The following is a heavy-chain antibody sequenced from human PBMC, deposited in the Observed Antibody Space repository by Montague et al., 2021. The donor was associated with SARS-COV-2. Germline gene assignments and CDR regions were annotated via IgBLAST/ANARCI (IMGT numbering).Heavy chain of an antibody. D-gene: IGHD3-3*01. V-gene: IGHV4-4*07. Sequence: SETLSLTCTVSGGSISSYYWSWIRQSAGKGLEWIGRIHTSGSTDYNPSLNSRVTMSVDMSKNQFSLKLSSVTAADTAVYYCASGKYCDFWSGYYSHDYVSGMDVWGQGTTVTVSS. CDR3: ASGKYCDFWSGYYSHDYVSGMDV. CDR2: IHTSGST. J-gene: IGHJ6*02. CDR1: GGSISSYY.